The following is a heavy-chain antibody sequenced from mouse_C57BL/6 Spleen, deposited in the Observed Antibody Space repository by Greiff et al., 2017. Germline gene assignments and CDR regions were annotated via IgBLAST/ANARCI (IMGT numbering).Heavy chain of an antibody. Sequence: EVHLVESGGGLVKPGGSLKISCAASGFTFSDYGMHWVRQAPEKGLEWVAYISSGSSTLYYADTVQGRFTIARDNAKNTLFLQMTSLRSEDTAMYYCARRDGLLGAMDYWGQGTSVTVSS. V-gene: IGHV5-17*01. CDR1: GFTFSDYG. D-gene: IGHD2-3*01. J-gene: IGHJ4*01. CDR2: ISSGSSTL. CDR3: ARRDGLLGAMDY.